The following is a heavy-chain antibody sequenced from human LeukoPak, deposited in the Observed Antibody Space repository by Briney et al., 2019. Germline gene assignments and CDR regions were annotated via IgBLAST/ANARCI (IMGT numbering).Heavy chain of an antibody. V-gene: IGHV3-7*01. CDR3: ARDRSPYGSGSYRAYYYYYGMDV. D-gene: IGHD3-10*01. J-gene: IGHJ6*02. CDR2: IKQDGSEG. CDR1: GFTFTSYW. Sequence: GGSLRLSCAASGFTFTSYWMTWVRQAPGKGLEWVASIKQDGSEGAYVDSVKGRFTISRDNSKNTLYLQMNSLRAEDTAVYYCARDRSPYGSGSYRAYYYYYGMDVWGQGTTVTVSS.